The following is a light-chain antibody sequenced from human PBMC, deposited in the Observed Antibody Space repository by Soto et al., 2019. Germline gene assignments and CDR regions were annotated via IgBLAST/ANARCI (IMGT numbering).Light chain of an antibody. CDR3: QQYNDWPPIT. V-gene: IGKV3-15*01. J-gene: IGKJ5*01. CDR2: GAS. CDR1: QSVSSN. Sequence: EIVMTQSPATLSVSPGERATPXXRASQSVSSNLAWYQQKPGQAPRLLXYGASTRATGIPARFSGSGSGTEFTLTISSLQSEDFAVYYCQQYNDWPPITFGQGTRLEIK.